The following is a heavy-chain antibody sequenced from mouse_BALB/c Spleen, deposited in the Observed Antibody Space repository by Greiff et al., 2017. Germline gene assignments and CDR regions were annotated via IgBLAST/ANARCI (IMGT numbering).Heavy chain of an antibody. D-gene: IGHD2-3*01. CDR2: ISSGGST. CDR3: AREGIYDGYYGFAY. Sequence: EVQGVESGGGLVKPGGSLKLSCAASGFTFSSYAMSWVRQTPEKRLEWVASISSGGSTYYPDSVKGRFTISRDNARNILYLQMSSLRSEDTAMYYCAREGIYDGYYGFAYWGQGTLVTVSA. J-gene: IGHJ3*01. CDR1: GFTFSSYA. V-gene: IGHV5-6-5*01.